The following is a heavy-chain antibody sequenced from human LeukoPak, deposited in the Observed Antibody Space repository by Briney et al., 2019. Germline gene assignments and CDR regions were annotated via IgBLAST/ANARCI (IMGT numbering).Heavy chain of an antibody. D-gene: IGHD3-10*01. Sequence: SETLSLTCAVYGGSFSGYYWSWIRQPPGKGLEWIGEINHSGSTNYNPSLKSRVTISVDTSKNQFSLKLSSVTAADTAVYYCARAPPFGSGSYYTVYFDYWGQGTLVTVSS. CDR3: ARAPPFGSGSYYTVYFDY. CDR2: INHSGST. J-gene: IGHJ4*02. CDR1: GGSFSGYY. V-gene: IGHV4-34*01.